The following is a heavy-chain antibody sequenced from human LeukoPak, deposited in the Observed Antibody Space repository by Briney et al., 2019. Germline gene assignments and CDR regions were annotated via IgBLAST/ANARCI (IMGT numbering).Heavy chain of an antibody. Sequence: SETLSLTCIGSGDSISNYYWSWIRQPPGKGLEWIGYIYNSGSTNYNPSLKSRVTISVDTSKNQFSLKLSSVTAADTAVYYCARNRYFHPWGQGTLVTVSS. CDR2: IYNSGST. J-gene: IGHJ5*02. CDR3: ARNRYFHP. CDR1: GDSISNYY. V-gene: IGHV4-59*01. D-gene: IGHD1-14*01.